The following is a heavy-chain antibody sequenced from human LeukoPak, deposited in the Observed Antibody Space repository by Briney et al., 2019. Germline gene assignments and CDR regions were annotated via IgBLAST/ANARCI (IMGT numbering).Heavy chain of an antibody. Sequence: SETLSLTCTVSGGSISSSSYFWGWIRQPPGKGLEWIGNIYYTGSTYFNPSLKSRVTISVDTSKNQFSLKLSSVTAADTAVYYCARLWLPGYFDYWGQGTLVTVSS. CDR2: IYYTGST. D-gene: IGHD5-18*01. V-gene: IGHV4-39*07. J-gene: IGHJ4*02. CDR1: GGSISSSSYF. CDR3: ARLWLPGYFDY.